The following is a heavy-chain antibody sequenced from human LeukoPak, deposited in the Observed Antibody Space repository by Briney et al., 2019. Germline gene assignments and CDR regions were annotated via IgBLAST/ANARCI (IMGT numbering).Heavy chain of an antibody. D-gene: IGHD3-22*01. CDR2: IYYSGST. V-gene: IGHV4-39*07. CDR3: ARDLGVYYDSSGYGY. CDR1: GGSISSSSYY. J-gene: IGHJ4*02. Sequence: SETLSLTCTVSGGSISSSSYYWGWIRQPPGKGLEWIGSIYYSGSTYYNPSLKSRVTISVDTSKNQFSLKLSSVTAADTAAYYCARDLGVYYDSSGYGYWGQGTLVTVSS.